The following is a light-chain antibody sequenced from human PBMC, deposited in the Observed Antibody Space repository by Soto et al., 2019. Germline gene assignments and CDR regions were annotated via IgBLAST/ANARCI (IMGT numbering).Light chain of an antibody. CDR1: QSVSSY. CDR2: DAS. J-gene: IGKJ4*01. V-gene: IGKV3-11*01. Sequence: EIVLTQSPATLPLSPGERATLSCRASQSVSSYLAWYQQKPGQAPRLLIYDASNRATGIPARFSGSGSGTEFTLTISSLQSEDFAVYHCQQYYNWPLTFGGGTKVDIK. CDR3: QQYYNWPLT.